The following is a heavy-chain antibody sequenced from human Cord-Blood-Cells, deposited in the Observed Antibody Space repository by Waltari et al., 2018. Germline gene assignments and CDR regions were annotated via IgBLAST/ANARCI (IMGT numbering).Heavy chain of an antibody. CDR2: IYYSGST. D-gene: IGHD6-13*01. Sequence: QLQLQESGPGLVKPSETLSLTCTVSGGSISSSSYYWGWIRQPPGKGLEWIGSIYYSGSTYYNPSLKSRVTISVDTSKNQFSRKLSSVTAADTAVYYCARAGYSSSYYYYGMDVWGQGTTVTVSS. CDR1: GGSISSSSYY. J-gene: IGHJ6*02. CDR3: ARAGYSSSYYYYGMDV. V-gene: IGHV4-39*01.